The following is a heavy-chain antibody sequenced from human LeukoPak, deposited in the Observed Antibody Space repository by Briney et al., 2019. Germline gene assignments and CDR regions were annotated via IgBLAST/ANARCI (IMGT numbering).Heavy chain of an antibody. CDR3: ARRRKYSSGWYMEWSGWFDP. V-gene: IGHV4-39*07. CDR1: GGSISSSSYY. J-gene: IGHJ5*02. D-gene: IGHD6-19*01. Sequence: PSETLSLTCTVSGGSISSSSYYWGWIRQPPGKGLEWIGSIYYSGSTYYNPSLKSRVTISVDTSKNQFSLKLSSVTAADTAVYYCARRRKYSSGWYMEWSGWFDPWGQGTLVTVSS. CDR2: IYYSGST.